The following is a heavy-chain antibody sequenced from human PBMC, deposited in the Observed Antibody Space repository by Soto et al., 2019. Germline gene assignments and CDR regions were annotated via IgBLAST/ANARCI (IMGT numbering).Heavy chain of an antibody. V-gene: IGHV3-48*01. CDR1: GFTFSSDS. J-gene: IGHJ4*02. D-gene: IGHD3-3*01. Sequence: EVQLVESGGGLVQPGGSLRLSCAASGFTFSSDSMNWVRQAPGKGLEWVSYISSSSSTIYYADSVKGRFTISRDNAKNSLYLQMNSLRAEDTAVYYCARGGDGFWALWSPFDYWGQGTLVTVSS. CDR2: ISSSSSTI. CDR3: ARGGDGFWALWSPFDY.